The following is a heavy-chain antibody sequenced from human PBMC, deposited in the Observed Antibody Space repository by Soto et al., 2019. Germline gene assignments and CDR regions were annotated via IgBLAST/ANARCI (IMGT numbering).Heavy chain of an antibody. V-gene: IGHV3-66*01. J-gene: IGHJ3*02. CDR2: IYSGGTS. D-gene: IGHD1-26*01. CDR1: GFTVSSNC. Sequence: TGGSLRLSCAASGFTVSSNCMSWVRQAPGKGLEWVSLIYSGGTSYYADSVKGRFTISRDNSKNTLYLQMNSLRAGDTAVYYCARDASAGGDAFDIWGQGTMVTVSS. CDR3: ARDASAGGDAFDI.